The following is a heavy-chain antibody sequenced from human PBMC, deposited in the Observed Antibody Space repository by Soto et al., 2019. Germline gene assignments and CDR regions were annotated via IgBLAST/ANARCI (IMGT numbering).Heavy chain of an antibody. V-gene: IGHV6-1*01. J-gene: IGHJ6*02. CDR3: ARFMAAGTFYYYGMDV. CDR1: GDSVSSNSAA. Sequence: SQTLSLTCAISGDSVSSNSAAWNWIRQSPSRGLEWLGRTYYRSKWYNDYAVSVKSRITINPDTSKDQFSLQLNSVTPEDTAVYYCARFMAAGTFYYYGMDVWGQGTTVTVSS. D-gene: IGHD6-13*01. CDR2: TYYRSKWYN.